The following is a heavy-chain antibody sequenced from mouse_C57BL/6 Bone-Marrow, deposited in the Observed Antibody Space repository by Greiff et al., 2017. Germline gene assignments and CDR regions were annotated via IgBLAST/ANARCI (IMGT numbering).Heavy chain of an antibody. CDR2: INPGSGGH. D-gene: IGHD1-1*01. CDR1: GYAFTNYL. J-gene: IGHJ2*01. V-gene: IGHV1-54*01. Sequence: QVQLQQSGAELVRPGTSVKVSCKASGYAFTNYLIEWVKQRPGQGLEWIGVINPGSGGHNYNDKFKGKATLTADKSSSTAYMRLSSLASEDSAVYFCALITTVVGDYWGQGTTLTVSS. CDR3: ALITTVVGDY.